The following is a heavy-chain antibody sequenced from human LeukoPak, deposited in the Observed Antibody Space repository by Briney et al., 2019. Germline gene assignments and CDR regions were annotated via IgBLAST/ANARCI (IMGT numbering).Heavy chain of an antibody. CDR2: IYSGGST. J-gene: IGHJ5*02. V-gene: IGHV3-66*01. Sequence: GGSLRLSCAASGFTFSSYAMSWVRQAPGKGLEWVSVIYSGGSTNYADSVKGRFTISRDDSKNTVYLQMNSLRAEDTAVYYCARDLHPKVFDPWGQGTLVTVSS. CDR1: GFTFSSYA. CDR3: ARDLHPKVFDP.